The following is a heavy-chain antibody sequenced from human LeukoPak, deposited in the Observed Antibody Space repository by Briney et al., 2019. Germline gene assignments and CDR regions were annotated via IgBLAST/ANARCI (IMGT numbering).Heavy chain of an antibody. V-gene: IGHV3-30*18. J-gene: IGHJ4*02. Sequence: PGGSLRLSCAASGFTFSNYGIHWVRQAPGKGLEWVALISFDESSEYYADSVKGRFSISRDNSKNTLYLQMNNARVDDTAVYYCAKEVGYGSPYFDYWGQGTLVTVSS. D-gene: IGHD5-12*01. CDR1: GFTFSNYG. CDR3: AKEVGYGSPYFDY. CDR2: ISFDESSE.